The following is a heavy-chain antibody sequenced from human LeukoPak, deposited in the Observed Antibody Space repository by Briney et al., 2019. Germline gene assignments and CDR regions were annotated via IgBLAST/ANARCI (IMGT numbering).Heavy chain of an antibody. V-gene: IGHV1-69*05. Sequence: VASVKVSCKASGGTFSSYAISWVRQAPGQGLEWMGRIIPIFGTANYAQKFQGRVTITTDESTSTAYMELSSLRSEDTAVYYCARVSGSAFDIWGQGTMVTVSS. D-gene: IGHD1-1*01. CDR1: GGTFSSYA. J-gene: IGHJ3*02. CDR2: IIPIFGTA. CDR3: ARVSGSAFDI.